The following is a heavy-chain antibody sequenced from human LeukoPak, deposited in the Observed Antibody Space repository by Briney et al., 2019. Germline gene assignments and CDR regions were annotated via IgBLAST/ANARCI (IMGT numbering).Heavy chain of an antibody. V-gene: IGHV4-4*07. J-gene: IGHJ5*02. CDR1: GGSISSYY. CDR2: IYTSGST. CDR3: ARGGLKSGGSGRLNWFDP. D-gene: IGHD3-10*01. Sequence: SETLSLTCTVSGGSISSYYWSWIRQPAGKGLEWIGRIYTSGSTNYNPSLKSRVTISVDTSKNQFSLKLSSVTAADTAVYYCARGGLKSGGSGRLNWFDPWGQGTLVTVSS.